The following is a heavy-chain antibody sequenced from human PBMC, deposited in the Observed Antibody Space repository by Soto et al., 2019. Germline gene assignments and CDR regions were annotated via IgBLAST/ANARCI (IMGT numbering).Heavy chain of an antibody. Sequence: SVKVSCKASGGNFTSYAISWVRQAPGQGLEFMGGIVPLLGTTNYAHKFRGRVTVTADESTSTVYMEMSSLRSEDTAVYYCAKASGRSWYNWFDPWGQGTLVTVS. V-gene: IGHV1-69*13. CDR2: IVPLLGTT. D-gene: IGHD6-13*01. CDR3: AKASGRSWYNWFDP. J-gene: IGHJ5*02. CDR1: GGNFTSYA.